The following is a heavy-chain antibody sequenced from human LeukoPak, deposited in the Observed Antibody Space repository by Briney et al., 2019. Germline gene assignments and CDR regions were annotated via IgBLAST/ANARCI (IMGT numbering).Heavy chain of an antibody. CDR3: AKETYSSGWYYFDY. D-gene: IGHD6-19*01. CDR1: GFTFSSYA. Sequence: GESLRLSCAASGFTFSSYAMSWVRQAPGKGLEWVSGISGSGGSTYYADSVKGRFTISRDNSKNTLYLQMSSLRAEDTAVYYCAKETYSSGWYYFDYWGQGALVTVSS. J-gene: IGHJ4*02. CDR2: ISGSGGST. V-gene: IGHV3-23*01.